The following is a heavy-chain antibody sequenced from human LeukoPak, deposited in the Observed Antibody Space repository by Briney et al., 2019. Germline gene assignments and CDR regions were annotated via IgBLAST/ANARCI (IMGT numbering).Heavy chain of an antibody. D-gene: IGHD6-19*01. V-gene: IGHV5-10-1*01. J-gene: IGHJ5*02. CDR2: IEPSDSYT. CDR3: ARHFWYSSGPLDP. CDR1: GYRSSSNW. Sequence: GESLKISRKGSGYRSSSNWITWGRQMPGKGLEGMGRIEPSDSYTTYSPYFQGHVTTSVDTTIRIAFLQWSSLRASITAMYYGARHFWYSSGPLDPWGQGTLVTVSS.